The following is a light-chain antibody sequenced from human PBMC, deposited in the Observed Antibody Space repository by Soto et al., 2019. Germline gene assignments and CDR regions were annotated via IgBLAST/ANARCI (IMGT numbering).Light chain of an antibody. CDR2: DAS. J-gene: IGKJ3*01. Sequence: EIVLMQSPATLSLSPGERATLSCRASQSIGSYLAWYQQKPGQVPRLLIYDASSRATGIPDRFSGSGSGTDFTLTVSSLEPEDFAICYCQQRGNWPPFTFGPGTKVDLK. CDR3: QQRGNWPPFT. CDR1: QSIGSY. V-gene: IGKV3-11*01.